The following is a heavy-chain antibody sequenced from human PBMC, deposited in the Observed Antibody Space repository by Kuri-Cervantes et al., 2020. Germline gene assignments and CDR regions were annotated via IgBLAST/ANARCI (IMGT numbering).Heavy chain of an antibody. J-gene: IGHJ4*02. V-gene: IGHV1-18*04. D-gene: IGHD3-10*01. CDR2: ISNYNGNT. CDR1: GYTFTGYY. Sequence: ASVKVSCKASGYTFTGYYMHWVRQAPGQGLEWMGWISNYNGNTNYAKKLQGRVTMTTDTSTSTVYMELSSLRSEDTAVYYCARVPRRSYYASSGSYHNDYWGQGSLVTVSS. CDR3: ARVPRRSYYASSGSYHNDY.